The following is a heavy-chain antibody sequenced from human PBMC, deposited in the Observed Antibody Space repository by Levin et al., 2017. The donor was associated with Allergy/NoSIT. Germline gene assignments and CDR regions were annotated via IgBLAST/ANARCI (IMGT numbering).Heavy chain of an antibody. CDR2: ISGNGGTI. CDR3: TKDRGGGYCSGGSCSFDY. J-gene: IGHJ4*02. V-gene: IGHV3-23*01. CDR1: GFTFRTYA. Sequence: SCAASGFTFRTYAMSWVRQAPGKGLEWVSGISGNGGTIYYADSVKGRFTISRDNSKNTLHLQINSLRAEDTAVYYCTKDRGGGYCSGGSCSFDYWGQGTLVTVSS. D-gene: IGHD2-15*01.